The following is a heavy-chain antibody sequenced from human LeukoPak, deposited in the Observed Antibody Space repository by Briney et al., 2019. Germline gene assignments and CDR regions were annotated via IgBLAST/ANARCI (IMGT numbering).Heavy chain of an antibody. CDR2: IYYSGST. Sequence: SETLSLTCTASGGSISSSSYYWGWIRQPPGKGLEWIGSIYYSGSTYYNPSLKSRVTISVDTSKNQFSLKLSSVTAADTAVYHCARRVGATIFDPWGQGTLVTVSS. V-gene: IGHV4-39*01. J-gene: IGHJ5*02. D-gene: IGHD1-26*01. CDR3: ARRVGATIFDP. CDR1: GGSISSSSYY.